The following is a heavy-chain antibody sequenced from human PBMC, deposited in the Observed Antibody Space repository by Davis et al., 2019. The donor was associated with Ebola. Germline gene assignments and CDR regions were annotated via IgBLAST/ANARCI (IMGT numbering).Heavy chain of an antibody. D-gene: IGHD3-3*01. J-gene: IGHJ6*04. CDR3: AKSGLSFGVVKYHYGMDV. Sequence: GESLKISCTDSVITFSNYAMTWVRQAPGKGLEWVSAISGSGGSTYYADSVKGRFTISRDNSKKTLYLQMNSLRAEDTAVYYCAKSGLSFGVVKYHYGMDVWGTGTTVTVSS. CDR2: ISGSGGST. CDR1: VITFSNYA. V-gene: IGHV3-23*01.